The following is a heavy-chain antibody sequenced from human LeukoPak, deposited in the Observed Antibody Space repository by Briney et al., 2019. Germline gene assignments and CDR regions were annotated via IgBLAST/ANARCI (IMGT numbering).Heavy chain of an antibody. V-gene: IGHV3-33*01. CDR1: GFTFSNFG. Sequence: GGSLRLSCAASGFTFSNFGMHWVRQAPGKGLEWVAVIWYDGSNKYYADSVKGRFTIPRDNSKNTLYLQMNSLRAEDTAVYFCARDESSGSLHFDYWGQGTLVTVSS. CDR3: ARDESSGSLHFDY. J-gene: IGHJ4*02. D-gene: IGHD3-10*01. CDR2: IWYDGSNK.